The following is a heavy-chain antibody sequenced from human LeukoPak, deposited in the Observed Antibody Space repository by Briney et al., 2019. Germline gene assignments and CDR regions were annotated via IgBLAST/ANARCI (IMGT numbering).Heavy chain of an antibody. CDR2: ISYDGSNK. J-gene: IGHJ4*02. CDR1: GFTFSSYG. CDR3: ARLDILTGYSWYFDY. D-gene: IGHD3-9*01. Sequence: WGSLRLSCAASGFTFSSYGMHWVRQAPGKGLEWVAVISYDGSNKYYADSVKGRFTISRDNSKNTLYLQMNSLRAEDTAVYYCARLDILTGYSWYFDYWGQGTLVTVSS. V-gene: IGHV3-30*03.